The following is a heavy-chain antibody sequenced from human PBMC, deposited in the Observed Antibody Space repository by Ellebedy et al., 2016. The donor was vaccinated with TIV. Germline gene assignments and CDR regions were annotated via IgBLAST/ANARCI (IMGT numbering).Heavy chain of an antibody. V-gene: IGHV1-18*01. D-gene: IGHD3-16*01. J-gene: IGHJ2*01. CDR3: ARDLGVHWYFDL. Sequence: ASVKVSXXASGYTFTSYGISWVRQAPGQGLEWMGWISGYSGNTNYAQKLQGRVTMTTDTSTSTAYMELRSLRSDDTAIYYCARDLGVHWYFDLWGRGTLVTVSS. CDR2: ISGYSGNT. CDR1: GYTFTSYG.